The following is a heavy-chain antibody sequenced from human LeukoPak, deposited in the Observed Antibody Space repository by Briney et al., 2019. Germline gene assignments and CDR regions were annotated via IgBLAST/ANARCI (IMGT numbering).Heavy chain of an antibody. CDR2: ISYDGSNK. J-gene: IGHJ4*02. CDR3: ARDSGYCSSTSCLWNFDY. D-gene: IGHD2-2*01. Sequence: GGSLRLSCAASGFTFSSYAMHWVRQAPGKGLEWVAVISYDGSNKYHADSVKGRFTISRDNSKNTLYLQMNSLRAEDTAVYYCARDSGYCSSTSCLWNFDYWGQGTLVTVSS. V-gene: IGHV3-30*04. CDR1: GFTFSSYA.